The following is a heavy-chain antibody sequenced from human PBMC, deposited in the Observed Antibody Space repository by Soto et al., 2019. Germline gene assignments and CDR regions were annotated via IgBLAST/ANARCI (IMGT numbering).Heavy chain of an antibody. CDR1: GGTFSSYA. Sequence: QVQLVQSGAEVKKPGSSVKVSCKASGGTFSSYAISWVRQAPGQGLEWMGGIIPTFGTANYAQKFQGRVTITADESTSTAYMELSSLRSEDTAVYYCARVSTPIVVVPAATEGFDYWGQGTLVTVSS. J-gene: IGHJ4*02. CDR2: IIPTFGTA. D-gene: IGHD2-2*01. V-gene: IGHV1-69*01. CDR3: ARVSTPIVVVPAATEGFDY.